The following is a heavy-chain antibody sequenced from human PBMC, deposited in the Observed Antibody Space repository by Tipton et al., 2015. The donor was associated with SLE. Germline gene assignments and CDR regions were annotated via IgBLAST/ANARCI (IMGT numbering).Heavy chain of an antibody. D-gene: IGHD6-6*01. Sequence: TLSLTCTVSGGSISSSSYYWGWIRQPPGKGLEWIGSIYYSGSTYYNPSLKSRVTISVDTSKNQFSLKLRSVTAADTAVYYCASEGRGSSGCDYWGQGTLVTVSS. CDR1: GGSISSSSYY. CDR2: IYYSGST. J-gene: IGHJ4*02. V-gene: IGHV4-39*07. CDR3: ASEGRGSSGCDY.